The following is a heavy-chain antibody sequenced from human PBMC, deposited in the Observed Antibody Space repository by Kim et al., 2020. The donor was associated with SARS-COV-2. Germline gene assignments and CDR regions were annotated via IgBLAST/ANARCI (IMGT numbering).Heavy chain of an antibody. Sequence: FQGRVTMTRDTSISTAYMELSRLRSDDTAVYYCARTTDIVVVPAANPFDYWGQGTLVTVSS. J-gene: IGHJ4*02. CDR3: ARTTDIVVVPAANPFDY. D-gene: IGHD2-2*01. V-gene: IGHV1-2*02.